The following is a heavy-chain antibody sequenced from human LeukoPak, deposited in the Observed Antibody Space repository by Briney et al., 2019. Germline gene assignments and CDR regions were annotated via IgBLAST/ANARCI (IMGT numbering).Heavy chain of an antibody. D-gene: IGHD3-22*01. J-gene: IGHJ4*02. V-gene: IGHV5-51*01. CDR3: ARRVNSGYYFDY. Sequence: GEYLKISCKGSGYSFSTYWIGWVRHMPGKGLELMGIIYPGDSDTTYSPSFQGQVTISVDKSISTAYLQWSTLKASDTAMYYCARRVNSGYYFDYWAQGTLVTVSS. CDR1: GYSFSTYW. CDR2: IYPGDSDT.